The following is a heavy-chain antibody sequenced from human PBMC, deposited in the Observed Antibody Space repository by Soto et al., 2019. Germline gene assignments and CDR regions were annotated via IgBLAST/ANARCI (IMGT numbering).Heavy chain of an antibody. CDR2: LIPLFGTP. CDR3: ARVAEEELAGTSFFDY. D-gene: IGHD6-19*01. Sequence: VQLVQSGAEVKKTGSSVRVSCKASGGSFTTHSITWMRQAPGQGLEWMGGLIPLFGTPNYAQKFHGRLTITADESTSTAYMELSNLRSEDMAVYYCARVAEEELAGTSFFDYWGQGTLVTVSS. J-gene: IGHJ4*02. V-gene: IGHV1-69*01. CDR1: GGSFTTHS.